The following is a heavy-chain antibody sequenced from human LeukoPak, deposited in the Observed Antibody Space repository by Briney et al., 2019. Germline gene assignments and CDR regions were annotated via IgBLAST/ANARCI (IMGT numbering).Heavy chain of an antibody. CDR3: AKGLYDYALDV. CDR2: IGARDGRT. V-gene: IGHV3-23*01. J-gene: IGHJ6*02. Sequence: GGSLRLSCAASGFTFRNYAMTWVRQAPGKGLDWVALIGARDGRTYYADPVKGRFTISRDNFKNTLYLQMNSLRAEDTAIYYCAKGLYDYALDVWGQGAAVTVSS. CDR1: GFTFRNYA.